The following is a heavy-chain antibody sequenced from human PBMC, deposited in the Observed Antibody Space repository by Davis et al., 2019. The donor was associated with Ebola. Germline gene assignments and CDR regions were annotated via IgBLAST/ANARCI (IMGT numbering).Heavy chain of an antibody. J-gene: IGHJ4*02. V-gene: IGHV4-39*01. CDR2: IYYSGST. CDR1: GGSISSSDHY. CDR3: ASSVFGVVINPYYFDY. Sequence: SETLSLICTVSGGSISSSDHYWGWIRQPPGKGLAWIGSIYYSGSTYYNPSLKSRVTISVDTSKNQFSLKLNSVTAADTAMYYCASSVFGVVINPYYFDYWGQGTLVTVSS. D-gene: IGHD3-3*01.